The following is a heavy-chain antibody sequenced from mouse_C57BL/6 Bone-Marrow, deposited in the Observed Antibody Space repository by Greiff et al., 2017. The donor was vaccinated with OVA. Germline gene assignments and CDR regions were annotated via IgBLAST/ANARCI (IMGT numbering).Heavy chain of an antibody. J-gene: IGHJ2*01. D-gene: IGHD4-1*01. Sequence: EVHLVESGGDLVKPGGSLKLSCAASGFTFSSYGMSWVRQTPDKRLEWVATISSGGSYTYYPDSVKGRFTISRDNAKNTLYLQMSSLKSEDTAMYYCARHALAYYFDYWGQGTTLTVSS. V-gene: IGHV5-6*01. CDR3: ARHALAYYFDY. CDR1: GFTFSSYG. CDR2: ISSGGSYT.